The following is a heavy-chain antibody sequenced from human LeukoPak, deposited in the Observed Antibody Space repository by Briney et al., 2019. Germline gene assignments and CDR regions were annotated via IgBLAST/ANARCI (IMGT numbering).Heavy chain of an antibody. CDR2: IKSKTDGGTT. Sequence: GGSLRLSCAASGFTFSNAWMSWVRQAPGKGLGWVVRIKSKTDGGTTDYAAPVKGRFTISRDDPKNTLYLQMNRLKTEDTAVYYCTTDTPYYYDSSEDYWGQRTLVTVSS. V-gene: IGHV3-15*01. CDR1: GFTFSNAW. CDR3: TTDTPYYYDSSEDY. D-gene: IGHD3-22*01. J-gene: IGHJ4*02.